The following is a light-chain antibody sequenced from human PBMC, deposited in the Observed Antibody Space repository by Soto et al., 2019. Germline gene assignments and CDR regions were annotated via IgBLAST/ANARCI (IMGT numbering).Light chain of an antibody. Sequence: EIVVTQSPGILSVSPGDRATLSCRASQSVGRTLAWSQQKPGQAPTLLIYAASTRSTGLPARFSGSGSGTDCTLTISSLHSEDFAVYYCQEYSKWPLFTFGPGTRVDIK. CDR1: QSVGRT. V-gene: IGKV3-15*01. CDR2: AAS. J-gene: IGKJ3*01. CDR3: QEYSKWPLFT.